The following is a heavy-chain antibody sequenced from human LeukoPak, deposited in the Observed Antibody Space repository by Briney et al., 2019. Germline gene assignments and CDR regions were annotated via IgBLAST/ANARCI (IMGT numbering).Heavy chain of an antibody. Sequence: ASVKVSCKASGYTFTGYYMHWVRQAPGQGLEWMGWINPNSGGTNNAQKIQGRVTMTTDTYTSTVYMELRSLRSDDTAVYYCARGSPPRRNYDSRGYYSYYFDYWGQGTLVTVSS. V-gene: IGHV1-2*02. J-gene: IGHJ4*02. CDR1: GYTFTGYY. CDR3: ARGSPPRRNYDSRGYYSYYFDY. CDR2: INPNSGGT. D-gene: IGHD3-22*01.